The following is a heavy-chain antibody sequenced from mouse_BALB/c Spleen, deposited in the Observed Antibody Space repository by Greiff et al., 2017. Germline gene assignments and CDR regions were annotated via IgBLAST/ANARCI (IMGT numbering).Heavy chain of an antibody. CDR1: GYTFTSYW. V-gene: IGHV1-7*01. D-gene: IGHD1-1*01. J-gene: IGHJ1*01. CDR2: INPSTGYT. Sequence: QVQLKESGAELAKPGASVKMSCKASGYTFTSYWMHWVKQRPGQGLEWIGYINPSTGYTEYNQKFKDKATLTADKSSSTAYMQLSSLTSEDSAVYYCARCGNYWYFDVWGAGTTVTVSS. CDR3: ARCGNYWYFDV.